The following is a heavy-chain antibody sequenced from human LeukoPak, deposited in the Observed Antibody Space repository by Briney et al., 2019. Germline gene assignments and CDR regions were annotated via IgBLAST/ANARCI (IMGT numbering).Heavy chain of an antibody. CDR2: INPSGGST. D-gene: IGHD6-19*01. J-gene: IGHJ4*02. CDR1: GGTFSSYA. CDR3: AREEAVAGTNDY. V-gene: IGHV1-46*01. Sequence: ASVKVSCKASGGTFSSYAISWVRQAPGQGLEWMGIINPSGGSTSYAQKFQGRVTMTRDMSTSTVYMELSSLRSDDTAVYYCAREEAVAGTNDYWGQGTLVTVSS.